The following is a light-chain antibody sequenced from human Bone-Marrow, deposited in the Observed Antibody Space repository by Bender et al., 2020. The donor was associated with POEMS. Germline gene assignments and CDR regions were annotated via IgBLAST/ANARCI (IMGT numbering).Light chain of an antibody. J-gene: IGLJ3*02. V-gene: IGLV1-44*01. Sequence: QSVLTQPPSASGPPGQGFTISFSESTSNFEGYPLTCYQHLPEAAPKLVIFNNSQRPSGVPDRFSGSNSVTSASLAISGLLSDDEADFYCATWDDSLNGWVFGGGTKLTVL. CDR2: NNS. CDR3: ATWDDSLNGWV. CDR1: TSNFEGYP.